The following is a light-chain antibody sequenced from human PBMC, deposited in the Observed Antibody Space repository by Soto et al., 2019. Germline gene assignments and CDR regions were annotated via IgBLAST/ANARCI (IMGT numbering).Light chain of an antibody. CDR2: RNN. V-gene: IGLV1-47*01. Sequence: QSVLTQPPSASGTTGQRVTISCSGSSSNIGSNYVYWYQQLPGTAPKLLIFRNNQRPSGVPDRFSGSKSGTSASLAIRLLRYEYEADYYRAALEGSRKVFGTGTKVTVL. J-gene: IGLJ1*01. CDR1: SSNIGSNY. CDR3: AALEGSRKV.